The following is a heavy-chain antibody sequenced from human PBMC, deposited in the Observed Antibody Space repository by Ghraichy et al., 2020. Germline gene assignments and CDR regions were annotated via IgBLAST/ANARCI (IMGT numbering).Heavy chain of an antibody. J-gene: IGHJ3*02. D-gene: IGHD4-23*01. CDR3: ARIRVGGNDAFDI. V-gene: IGHV2-70*01. CDR1: GFSLSTSGMC. Sequence: QTLSLTCTFSGFSLSTSGMCVSWIRQPPGKALEWLALIDWDDDKYYSTSLKTRLTISKDTSKNQVVLTMTNMDPVDTATYYCARIRVGGNDAFDIWGQGTMVTVSS. CDR2: IDWDDDK.